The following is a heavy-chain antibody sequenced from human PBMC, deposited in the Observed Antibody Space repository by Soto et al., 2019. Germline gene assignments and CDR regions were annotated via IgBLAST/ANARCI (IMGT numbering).Heavy chain of an antibody. V-gene: IGHV3-30*18. D-gene: IGHD4-17*01. CDR1: GFTFSSYG. CDR3: AKTTVTTLFTPYYFDY. J-gene: IGHJ4*02. Sequence: QVQLVESGGGVVQPGRSLRLSCVASGFTFSSYGMHWVRQAPGKGLEWVAVISYDGGDKYYADSVKGRFTISRDNSKNTLYLQMNSLRAEDTAVYYCAKTTVTTLFTPYYFDYWGQGTLVTVSS. CDR2: ISYDGGDK.